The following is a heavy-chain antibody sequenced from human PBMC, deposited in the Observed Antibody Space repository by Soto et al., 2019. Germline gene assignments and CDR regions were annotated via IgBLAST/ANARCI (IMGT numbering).Heavy chain of an antibody. CDR1: GSTFSNYG. J-gene: IGHJ4*02. D-gene: IGHD3-16*01. Sequence: VQLVESGGGVVQPGRSLRLSCAASGSTFSNYGMHWVRQAPGKGPEWVAVIWYDGSNKYYGESVKGRFSISRDNSKNTLYLHINSLRTEDTAVYYCARDGGSHGPSYFDSWGQGSLVIVSS. CDR2: IWYDGSNK. CDR3: ARDGGSHGPSYFDS. V-gene: IGHV3-33*01.